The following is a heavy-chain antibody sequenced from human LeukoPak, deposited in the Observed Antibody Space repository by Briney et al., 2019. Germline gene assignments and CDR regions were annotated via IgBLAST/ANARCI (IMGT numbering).Heavy chain of an antibody. CDR3: ARGRDSTGNFDY. CDR1: GGPISSYY. J-gene: IGHJ4*02. CDR2: IYYSGST. D-gene: IGHD3-10*01. Sequence: SETLSLTCPVSGGPISSYYWSWIRQPPGKGLEWIGYIYYSGSTHYNPSLKSRVTISVDTSKNQFSLKLSSVTAADTAVYYCARGRDSTGNFDYWGQGTLVTVSS. V-gene: IGHV4-59*01.